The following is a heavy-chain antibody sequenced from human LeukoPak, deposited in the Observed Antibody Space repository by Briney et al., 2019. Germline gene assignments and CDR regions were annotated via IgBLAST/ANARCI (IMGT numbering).Heavy chain of an antibody. CDR2: IYNSGTT. CDR3: ARGARGYSYG. V-gene: IGHV4-61*01. D-gene: IGHD5-18*01. CDR1: GGSVSSGSYY. J-gene: IGHJ4*01. Sequence: SETLSLTCNVSGGSVSSGSYYWSWIQQPPGKGLEWIGYIYNSGTTNYNPSLKSRVTISVDSSKNQFSLKLTSVTAADTAVYYCARGARGYSYGWGQGTLVTVSS.